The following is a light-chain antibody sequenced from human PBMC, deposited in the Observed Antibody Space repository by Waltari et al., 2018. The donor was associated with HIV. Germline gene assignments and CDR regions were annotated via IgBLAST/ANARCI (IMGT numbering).Light chain of an antibody. CDR2: GVS. V-gene: IGLV2-14*01. CDR1: SSDVGDYNY. Sequence: QSALTQPASESGSPGQSITISCTGTSSDVGDYNYVSWYQQHPGKAPKLMIYGVSERPSGVSNRFSGSKSGNTASLTISGLQAEDEADYYCSSYTSSNTYVFGTGTKVTVL. J-gene: IGLJ1*01. CDR3: SSYTSSNTYV.